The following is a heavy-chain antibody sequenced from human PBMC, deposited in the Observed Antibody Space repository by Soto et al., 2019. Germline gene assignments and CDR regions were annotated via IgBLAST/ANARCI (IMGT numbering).Heavy chain of an antibody. CDR2: ISGSGGST. CDR1: GFTFSSYA. CDR3: AKDGTSGPGRRYNWFDP. J-gene: IGHJ5*02. V-gene: IGHV3-23*01. D-gene: IGHD1-26*01. Sequence: PGGSLRLSCAASGFTFSSYAMSWVRQAPGKGLEWVSAISGSGGSTYYADSVKGRFTISRDNSKNTLYLQMNSLRAEDTAVYYCAKDGTSGPGRRYNWFDPWGQGTLVTVPQ.